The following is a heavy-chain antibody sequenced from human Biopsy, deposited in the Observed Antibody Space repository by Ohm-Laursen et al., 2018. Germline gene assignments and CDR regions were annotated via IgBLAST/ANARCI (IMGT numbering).Heavy chain of an antibody. CDR3: ARVEAGTYDALDI. CDR2: IYYSGGT. Sequence: GTLFLTCSVSGGSMTGYEWSWIRLAPGKGLEWIGYIYYSGGTKYNPSLASRVTFSVDMSKSQFSLKLYSVTAADTAVYYCARVEAGTYDALDIWGQGTLVAVSA. D-gene: IGHD1-26*01. CDR1: GGSMTGYE. V-gene: IGHV4-59*01. J-gene: IGHJ3*02.